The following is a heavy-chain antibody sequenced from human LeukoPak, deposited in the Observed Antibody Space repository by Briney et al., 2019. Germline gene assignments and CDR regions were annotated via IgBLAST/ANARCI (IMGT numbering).Heavy chain of an antibody. V-gene: IGHV4-38-2*02. J-gene: IGHJ6*03. D-gene: IGHD3-16*01. CDR3: ARARTGEDYYYMDV. CDR2: IYHSGST. Sequence: PSETLSLTCTVSGYSISRGYYWGWIRQPPGKGLEWIGSIYHSGSTYYNPSLKSRVTISVGASKNQFSLKLSSVTAADTAVYYCARARTGEDYYYMDVWGKGTTVTVSS. CDR1: GYSISRGYY.